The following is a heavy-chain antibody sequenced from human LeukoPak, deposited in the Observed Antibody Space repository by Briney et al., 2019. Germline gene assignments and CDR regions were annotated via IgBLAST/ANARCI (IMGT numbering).Heavy chain of an antibody. V-gene: IGHV3-7*04. J-gene: IGHJ6*02. CDR2: IKQDGSEK. D-gene: IGHD2-2*01. Sequence: GGSLRLSCAASGFTFSSYWMSWVRQAPGKGLEWVAKIKQDGSEKYYGDSVKGRFTISRDNAKNSLYLQMNSLRAEDTAVYFCARVLAVPAAFYFYYGLDVWGQGTTVTVSS. CDR3: ARVLAVPAAFYFYYGLDV. CDR1: GFTFSSYW.